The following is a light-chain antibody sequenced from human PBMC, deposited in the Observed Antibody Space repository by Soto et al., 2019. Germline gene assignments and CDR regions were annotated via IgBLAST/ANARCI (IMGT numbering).Light chain of an antibody. V-gene: IGKV3-20*01. CDR2: GAS. CDR1: QTVNNNY. J-gene: IGKJ3*01. Sequence: EIVLTQSPGTLSLSPGERATLSCRASQTVNNNYLAWYQQKPGQAPRLLIYGASSRATGIPDRFSGSGSGTDFTLTISRLEPEDFAVYYCQQYGSSFTFGPGTKVDIK. CDR3: QQYGSSFT.